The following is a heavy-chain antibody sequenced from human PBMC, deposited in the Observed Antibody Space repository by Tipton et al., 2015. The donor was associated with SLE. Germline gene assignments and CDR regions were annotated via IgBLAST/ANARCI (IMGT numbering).Heavy chain of an antibody. J-gene: IGHJ4*02. D-gene: IGHD6-19*01. CDR1: GGSISSHY. V-gene: IGHV4-59*04. CDR3: ARRGGWTTFFDY. CDR2: IYHSGST. Sequence: TLSLTCTVSGGSISSHYWSWIRQPPGKGLEWIGSIYHSGSTYYNPSLKSRVTISEDMSKNQFSLKLSSVSAADTAVYYCARRGGWTTFFDYWGQGTLVTVSS.